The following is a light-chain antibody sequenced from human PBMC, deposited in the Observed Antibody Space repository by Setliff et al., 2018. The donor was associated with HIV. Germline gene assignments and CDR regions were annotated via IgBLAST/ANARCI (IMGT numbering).Light chain of an antibody. CDR3: CSYAGSDTWI. Sequence: QSALTQPASVSGSPGQSITISCTGSSTDVGDYQSVSWYQQHPGEVPKLMIYDVTKRPSGVSNRFSASKSGNTASLTISGLQAEDEADYYCCSYAGSDTWIFGGGTQLTVL. V-gene: IGLV2-23*02. CDR1: STDVGDYQS. J-gene: IGLJ2*01. CDR2: DVT.